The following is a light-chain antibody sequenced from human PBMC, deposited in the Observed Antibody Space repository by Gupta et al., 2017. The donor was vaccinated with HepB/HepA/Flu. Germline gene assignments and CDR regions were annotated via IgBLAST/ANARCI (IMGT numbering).Light chain of an antibody. CDR2: AAS. Sequence: DIQPTQSPSSLSASVGDGVTITCRASQSISSYLNWYQQKPGKAPKLLIYAASSLQSGVPSRFSGSGSGTDFTLTISSLQPEDFATYYCQQSYSTLMYTFGQGTKLEIK. J-gene: IGKJ2*01. CDR3: QQSYSTLMYT. V-gene: IGKV1-39*01. CDR1: QSISSY.